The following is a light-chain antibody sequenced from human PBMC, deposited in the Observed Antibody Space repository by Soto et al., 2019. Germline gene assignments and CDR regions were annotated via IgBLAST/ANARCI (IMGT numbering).Light chain of an antibody. CDR2: DVS. CDR1: QSVSSSY. V-gene: IGKV3D-20*02. CDR3: QQRSDWPWK. Sequence: EIVLTQSPGTLSLSPGERATLSCRASQSVSSSYLAWYQQKPGQAPRLLVYDVSNRATGIPARFSGGGSGTDFTLTISSLEPEDFAVYYCQQRSDWPWKFGQGTKVDIK. J-gene: IGKJ1*01.